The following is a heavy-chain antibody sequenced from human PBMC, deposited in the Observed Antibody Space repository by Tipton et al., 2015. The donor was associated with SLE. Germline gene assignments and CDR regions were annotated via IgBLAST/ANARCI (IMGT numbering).Heavy chain of an antibody. CDR2: ISSSSSYI. D-gene: IGHD3-22*01. V-gene: IGHV3-21*04. CDR1: GFTFSSYS. J-gene: IGHJ4*02. Sequence: SLRLSCAASGFTFSSYSMNWVRQAPGKGLEWVSSISSSSSYIYYADSVKGRFTISRDNAKNSLYLQMNSLRAEDTAVYYCAKEGRYYDSSGYYYFDYWGQGTLVTVSS. CDR3: AKEGRYYDSSGYYYFDY.